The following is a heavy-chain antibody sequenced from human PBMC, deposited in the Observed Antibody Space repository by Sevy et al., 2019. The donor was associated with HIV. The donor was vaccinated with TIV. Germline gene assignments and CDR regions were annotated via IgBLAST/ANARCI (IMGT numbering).Heavy chain of an antibody. J-gene: IGHJ4*02. CDR1: GFSFSSYG. V-gene: IGHV3-30*02. Sequence: GGSLRLSCAASGFSFSSYGMHWVRQAPGKGLEWMSYIQYDGSNKDYGDSVKGRFTISRDNSKNTLYLKMNSLRVEDTAVFYCVKEGGGEGGDHWGQGILVTVSS. CDR3: VKEGGGEGGDH. D-gene: IGHD2-21*01. CDR2: IQYDGSNK.